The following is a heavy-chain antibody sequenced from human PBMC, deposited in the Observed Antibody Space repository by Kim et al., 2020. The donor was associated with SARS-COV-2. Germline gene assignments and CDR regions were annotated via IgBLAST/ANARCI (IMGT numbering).Heavy chain of an antibody. CDR3: ARERPFSPYSSSWGRSGSYYYYGMDV. Sequence: SETLSLTCTVSGGSISSSSYYWGWIRQPPGKGLEWIGSIYYSGSTYYNPSLKSRVTISVDTSKNQFSLKLSSVTAADTAVYYCARERPFSPYSSSWGRSGSYYYYGMDVWGQGTTVTVSS. J-gene: IGHJ6*02. CDR2: IYYSGST. D-gene: IGHD6-13*01. CDR1: GGSISSSSYY. V-gene: IGHV4-39*02.